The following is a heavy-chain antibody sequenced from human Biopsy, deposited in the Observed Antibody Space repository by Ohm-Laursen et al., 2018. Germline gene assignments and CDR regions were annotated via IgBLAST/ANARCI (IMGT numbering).Heavy chain of an antibody. Sequence: SQTLPLTCAVYGKTFSDYYWSWIRQPPGKGLEWIGQINQSGRTNYNPSLKSRVNISADKSNNQFSLKLTSVTSADTAVYFCGNEVHGRDYWGLGALVTVSS. CDR1: GKTFSDYY. V-gene: IGHV4-34*08. CDR2: INQSGRT. CDR3: GNEVHGRDY. J-gene: IGHJ4*02. D-gene: IGHD2-15*01.